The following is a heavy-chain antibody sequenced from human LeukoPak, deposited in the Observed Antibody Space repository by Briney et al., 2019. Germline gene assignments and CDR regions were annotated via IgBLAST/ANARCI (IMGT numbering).Heavy chain of an antibody. D-gene: IGHD6-13*01. Sequence: SVKVSCKASGGTFSSYAISWVRQAPGQGLEWMGRIIPILGIANYAQKFQGRVTITADKSTSTAYMELSSLRSEDTAVYYCARSGVAAAFFDYWGQGTLVTVSS. CDR2: IIPILGIA. CDR3: ARSGVAAAFFDY. J-gene: IGHJ4*02. CDR1: GGTFSSYA. V-gene: IGHV1-69*04.